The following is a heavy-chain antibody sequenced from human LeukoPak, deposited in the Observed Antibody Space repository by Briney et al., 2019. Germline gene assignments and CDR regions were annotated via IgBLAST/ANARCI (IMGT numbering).Heavy chain of an antibody. Sequence: GGSLRLSCAASGFTFSSYAMNWVRQAPGKGLEWVSAISGSVVTAYYADSVQGRFTISRDNSKNTLYLQMSSLRAEDTAVYYCAKEGDTSVGNYFDYWGQGTLVTVSS. J-gene: IGHJ4*02. CDR2: ISGSVVTA. D-gene: IGHD3-22*01. V-gene: IGHV3-23*01. CDR3: AKEGDTSVGNYFDY. CDR1: GFTFSSYA.